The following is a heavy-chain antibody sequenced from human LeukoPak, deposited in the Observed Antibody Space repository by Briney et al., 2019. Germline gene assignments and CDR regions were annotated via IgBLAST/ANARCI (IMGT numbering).Heavy chain of an antibody. V-gene: IGHV4-59*01. CDR2: IYYSGST. D-gene: IGHD1-26*01. Sequence: PSETLSLTCTVSGSSISSYYWSWIRQPPGKGLEWIGYIYYSGSTNYNPSLKSRVTISVDTSKNQFSLKLSSVTAADTAVYYCAREARELRYFDYWGQGTLVTVSS. CDR3: AREARELRYFDY. CDR1: GSSISSYY. J-gene: IGHJ4*02.